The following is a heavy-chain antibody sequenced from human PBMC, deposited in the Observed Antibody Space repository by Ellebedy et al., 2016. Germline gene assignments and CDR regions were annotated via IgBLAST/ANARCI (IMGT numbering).Heavy chain of an antibody. D-gene: IGHD1-7*01. Sequence: ESLKISXAASGFNFNTYFMSWVRQPPGKGLEWIGEINHSGSTNYHPSLKSRVTISVDTSKNQFSLKLSSVTAADTAVYSCARRGGITGTSRGIDYWGQGTLVTVSS. CDR2: INHSGST. CDR1: GFNFNTYF. CDR3: ARRGGITGTSRGIDY. J-gene: IGHJ4*02. V-gene: IGHV4-34*01.